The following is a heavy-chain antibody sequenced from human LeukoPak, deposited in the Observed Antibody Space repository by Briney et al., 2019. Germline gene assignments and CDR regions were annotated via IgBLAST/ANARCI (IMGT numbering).Heavy chain of an antibody. D-gene: IGHD6-19*01. CDR2: IASSGTPR. V-gene: IGHV3-48*03. Sequence: GGSLRLSCAVSGFPFSIYEMNWVRQAPGKGLEWVSSIASSGTPRYYADSVKGRFSISRDNAKNSLYLQMNSLRVEDTAVYYCALLAVASDFDYWGQGALVTVSS. J-gene: IGHJ4*02. CDR1: GFPFSIYE. CDR3: ALLAVASDFDY.